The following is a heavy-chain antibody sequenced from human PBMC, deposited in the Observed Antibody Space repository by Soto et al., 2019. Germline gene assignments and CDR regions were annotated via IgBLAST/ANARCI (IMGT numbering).Heavy chain of an antibody. V-gene: IGHV1-18*01. Sequence: QVQLVQSGAEVKKPGASVKVSCTASGYTFTSYGLRWVRQAPGHGLEWMGWISAYNGNTKYAQKLHCSVTMTTYTSTITADRELRSLRSADTGVEYWARDGRRGLRAFEIWGQGTMVTASS. D-gene: IGHD4-17*01. CDR2: ISAYNGNT. J-gene: IGHJ3*02. CDR1: GYTFTSYG. CDR3: ARDGRRGLRAFEI.